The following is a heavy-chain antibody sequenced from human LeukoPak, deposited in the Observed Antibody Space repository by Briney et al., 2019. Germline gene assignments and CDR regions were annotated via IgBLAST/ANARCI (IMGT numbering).Heavy chain of an antibody. CDR1: GFTFNNYN. D-gene: IGHD2-15*01. J-gene: IGHJ4*02. Sequence: PGGSLNLSCAASGFTFNNYNMNWVGQAPGKGLEWVSYITSSSYTIYYADSVKGRFIISRDNAKNSLYLQMNSLRAEDTAVYYCARGANIIVVVAAIDYWGQGTLVTVSS. CDR2: ITSSSYTI. V-gene: IGHV3-48*04. CDR3: ARGANIIVVVAAIDY.